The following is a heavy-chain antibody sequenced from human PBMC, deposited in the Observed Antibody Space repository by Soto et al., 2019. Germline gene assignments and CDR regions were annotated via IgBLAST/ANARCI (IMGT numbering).Heavy chain of an antibody. V-gene: IGHV3-23*01. D-gene: IGHD6-19*01. J-gene: IGHJ6*02. CDR3: AKISSGWSYYYYYYGMDV. CDR1: GFTFSSYA. CDR2: ISGSGGST. Sequence: EVQLLESGGGLVQPGGSLRLSCAASGFTFSSYAMSWVRQAPGKGLEWVSAISGSGGSTYYADSVKGRFTISRDNSQNTLYLQMNSLRAEDTAVYYCAKISSGWSYYYYYYGMDVWGQGTTVTVSS.